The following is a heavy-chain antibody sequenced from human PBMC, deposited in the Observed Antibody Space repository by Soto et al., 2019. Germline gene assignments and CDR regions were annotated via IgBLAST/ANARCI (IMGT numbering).Heavy chain of an antibody. CDR2: ISATGSS. Sequence: PSETLSLTCTVSGGSINNYQWSWIRQPAGKGLEWIGRISATGSSNYNPSLKSRSTLSVDTSSNQFSLKVRSVTAADTAVYYCARSYSSGCESWGQGTLVTVSS. CDR3: ARSYSSGCES. V-gene: IGHV4-4*07. CDR1: GGSINNYQ. J-gene: IGHJ4*02. D-gene: IGHD6-19*01.